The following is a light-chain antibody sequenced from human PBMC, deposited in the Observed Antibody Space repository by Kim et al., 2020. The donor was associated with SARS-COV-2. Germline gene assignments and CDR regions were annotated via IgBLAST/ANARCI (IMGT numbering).Light chain of an antibody. CDR1: QSVPKNY. CDR2: AVS. V-gene: IGKV3-20*01. Sequence: EIVLTQSPGTLSLSPGERGTLSCMASQSVPKNYLAWYQQKPGQTPRLLIYAVSSRATGIPDRFSGSGSGTDFTLTISRLEPEDIAVYYCQQYGVSPDTFGQGTKLEI. J-gene: IGKJ2*01. CDR3: QQYGVSPDT.